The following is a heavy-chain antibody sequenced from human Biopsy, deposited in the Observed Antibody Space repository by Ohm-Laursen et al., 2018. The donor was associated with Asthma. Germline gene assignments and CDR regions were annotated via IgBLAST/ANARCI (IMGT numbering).Heavy chain of an antibody. D-gene: IGHD6-19*01. CDR1: GFTFSSFG. CDR2: ISFDGSNK. V-gene: IGHV3-30*18. CDR3: AKDFRGIAVAGDRGFDY. Sequence: SLRLSCSASGFTFSSFGMHWVRQTPGKGLEWVAVISFDGSNKYYADSVRGRFTISRDNSKSTLFLQMDSLSAEDTAVYYCAKDFRGIAVAGDRGFDYWGQGTLVTVSS. J-gene: IGHJ4*02.